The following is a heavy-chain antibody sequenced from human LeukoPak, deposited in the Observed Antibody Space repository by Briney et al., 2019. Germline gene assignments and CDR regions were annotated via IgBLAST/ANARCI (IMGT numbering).Heavy chain of an antibody. J-gene: IGHJ6*03. Sequence: ASVKVSCKASGYTFTGYYMHWVRQAPGQGLEWMGWINPNSGGTNYAQKFQGGVTMTRDTSISTAYMELSRLRSDDTAVYYCATYCSSTSCNYPFLGPMDVWGKGTTVTVSS. CDR2: INPNSGGT. CDR3: ATYCSSTSCNYPFLGPMDV. V-gene: IGHV1-2*02. D-gene: IGHD2-2*01. CDR1: GYTFTGYY.